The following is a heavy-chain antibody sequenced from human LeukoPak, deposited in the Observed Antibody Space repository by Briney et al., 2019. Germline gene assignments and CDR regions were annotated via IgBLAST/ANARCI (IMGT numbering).Heavy chain of an antibody. CDR1: GFTFSSYA. J-gene: IGHJ4*02. CDR2: ISSNGGST. CDR3: VKDSEGYSSGWTYFDY. V-gene: IGHV3-64D*06. Sequence: PGGSLRLSCSASGFTFSSYAMHWVRQAPGKGLEYDSAISSNGGSTYYADSVKGRFTISRDNSKNTLYLQMSSLRAEDTAVYYCVKDSEGYSSGWTYFDYWGQGTLVTVSS. D-gene: IGHD6-19*01.